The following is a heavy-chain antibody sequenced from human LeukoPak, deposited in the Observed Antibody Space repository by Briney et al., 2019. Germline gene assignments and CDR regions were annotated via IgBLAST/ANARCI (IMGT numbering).Heavy chain of an antibody. J-gene: IGHJ4*02. D-gene: IGHD7-27*01. CDR2: INSDGSTT. Sequence: GGSLRLSCAASGFTFTNYWMHWVRQAPGEGLMWLSRINSDGSTTSYAGSVKGRFTIFRDNAKNTLYLQLNTLRAEDTAVYYCARETWGGLDYWGQGTLVCVSS. CDR1: GFTFTNYW. V-gene: IGHV3-74*01. CDR3: ARETWGGLDY.